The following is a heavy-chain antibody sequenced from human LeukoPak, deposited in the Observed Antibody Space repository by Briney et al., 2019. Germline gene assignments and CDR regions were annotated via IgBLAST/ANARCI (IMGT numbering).Heavy chain of an antibody. D-gene: IGHD1-1*01. V-gene: IGHV3-48*01. J-gene: IGHJ4*02. CDR1: GFTFSSYA. CDR3: ARDLAGTTKIGGY. CDR2: ISSSSSTI. Sequence: PGGTLRLSCAASGFTFSSYAMNWVRQAPGKGLEWVSYISSSSSTIYYADSVKGRFTISRGNAKNSLYLQMNSLRAEDTAVYYCARDLAGTTKIGGYWGQGTLVTVSS.